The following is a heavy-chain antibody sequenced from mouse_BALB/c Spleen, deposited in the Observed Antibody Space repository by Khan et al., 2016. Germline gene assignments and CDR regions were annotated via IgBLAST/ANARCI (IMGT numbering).Heavy chain of an antibody. CDR1: GYTFTNYG. Sequence: QIQLVQSGPELKKPGETVKISCKASGYTFTNYGMNWVKQAPGKGLKWMGWINTYTGEPTYADDFKGRFAFSLETSASTAYLQINNLKNEDTATXFCARRDYGSHYDAWFAYWGQGTLVTVSA. CDR3: ARRDYGSHYDAWFAY. D-gene: IGHD1-1*01. J-gene: IGHJ3*01. V-gene: IGHV9-3-1*01. CDR2: INTYTGEP.